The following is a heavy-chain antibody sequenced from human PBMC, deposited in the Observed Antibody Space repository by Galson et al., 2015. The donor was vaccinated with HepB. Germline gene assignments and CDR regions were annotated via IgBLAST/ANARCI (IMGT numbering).Heavy chain of an antibody. V-gene: IGHV3-7*01. D-gene: IGHD6-13*01. J-gene: IGHJ4*02. CDR2: IKQDGSEK. CDR3: ARSIAAAGPYPPSY. Sequence: SLRLSCAASGFTFSSYWMSWVRQAPGKGLEWVANIKQDGSEKYYVDSVKGRFTISRDNAKNSLYLQMNSLRAEDTAVYYCARSIAAAGPYPPSYWGQGTLVTVSS. CDR1: GFTFSSYW.